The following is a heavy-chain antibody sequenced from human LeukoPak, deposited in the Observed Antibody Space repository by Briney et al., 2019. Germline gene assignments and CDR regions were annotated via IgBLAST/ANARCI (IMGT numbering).Heavy chain of an antibody. Sequence: PSETLSLTCCVSGGSISSGSYYWGWIRQPPGKWLEWIGCIYYSGSTYYNSSFKSRVTISVDPSNIHFSLKLSSVTAADTAVYYCASLRERSYYARGFDYWGQGTLVTVSS. CDR3: ASLRERSYYARGFDY. J-gene: IGHJ4*02. CDR1: GGSISSGSYY. CDR2: IYYSGST. V-gene: IGHV4-39*02. D-gene: IGHD3-3*01.